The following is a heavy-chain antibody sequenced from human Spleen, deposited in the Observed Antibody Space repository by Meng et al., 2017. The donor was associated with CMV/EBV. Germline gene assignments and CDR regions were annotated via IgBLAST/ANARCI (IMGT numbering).Heavy chain of an antibody. CDR3: AKGGNSEYGMDV. CDR2: IWYDGSNK. CDR1: GFTFRSYG. D-gene: IGHD2/OR15-2a*01. V-gene: IGHV3-33*06. J-gene: IGHJ6*02. Sequence: GGSLRLSCTASGFTFRSYGISWVRQAPGKGLEWVAVIWYDGSNKYYADSVKGRFTISRDNSKNTVYVQMNSLRVEDTAVYYCAKGGNSEYGMDVWGQGTTVTVSS.